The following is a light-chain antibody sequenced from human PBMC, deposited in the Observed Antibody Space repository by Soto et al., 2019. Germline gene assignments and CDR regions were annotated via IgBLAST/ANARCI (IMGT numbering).Light chain of an antibody. V-gene: IGLV1-40*01. Sequence: QSVLTQPPSVSGAPGQRVTISCTGSSSNIGPSFDVHWYQHLPGTAPKLLIYGNDNRPSGVPHRFSGSKSGTSASLAITGLQAEDEDDYYCQSYDSSLSAVVFGGGTKLTVL. J-gene: IGLJ2*01. CDR1: SSNIGPSFD. CDR2: GND. CDR3: QSYDSSLSAVV.